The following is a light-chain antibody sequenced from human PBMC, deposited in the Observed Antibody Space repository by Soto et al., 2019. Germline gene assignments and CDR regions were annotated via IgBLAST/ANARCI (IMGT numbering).Light chain of an antibody. J-gene: IGKJ3*01. Sequence: DIVMTQSPASLAVSLGARSTITCKSSQRVLYSSNNKNYLAWYQQKPGQRPKLLIYWASTRESGVPDQFSGSGCGTDDTLTNSRLQAEDVAVYYCQEYYRSRRTFRPGTKV. CDR1: QRVLYSSNNKNY. V-gene: IGKV4-1*01. CDR3: QEYYRSRRT. CDR2: WAS.